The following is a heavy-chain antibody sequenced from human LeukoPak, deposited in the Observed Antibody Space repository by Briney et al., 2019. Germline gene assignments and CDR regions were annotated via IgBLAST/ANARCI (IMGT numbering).Heavy chain of an antibody. Sequence: HAGGSLRLSCVGSGFAYDHFSMNGVPQAPGKGLEGLSYITGDNKAYYADSLKGRFVISRDNAKNSVYPQMNSLSVEDTAVYYCVRGGVADGNYFGDWGQGTVVTVSS. D-gene: IGHD3-10*01. CDR3: VRGGVADGNYFGD. CDR2: ITGDNKA. CDR1: GFAYDHFS. J-gene: IGHJ4*02. V-gene: IGHV3-48*01.